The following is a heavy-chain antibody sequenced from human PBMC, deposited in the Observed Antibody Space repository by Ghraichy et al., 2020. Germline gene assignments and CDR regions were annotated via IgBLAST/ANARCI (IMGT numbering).Heavy chain of an antibody. CDR1: GGSFSGYF. J-gene: IGHJ4*02. CDR2: IDHTGST. CDR3: ARDNIALVTVSAASLFDS. V-gene: IGHV4-34*01. Sequence: SETLSLNCAVYGGSFSGYFWSWIRQPPGKGLEWIGDIDHTGSTNYNPSLRSRVSISLDRSKNQLSLKVTSVTAADTAVYFCARDNIALVTVSAASLFDSWGQGTLVTVSS. D-gene: IGHD2-2*01.